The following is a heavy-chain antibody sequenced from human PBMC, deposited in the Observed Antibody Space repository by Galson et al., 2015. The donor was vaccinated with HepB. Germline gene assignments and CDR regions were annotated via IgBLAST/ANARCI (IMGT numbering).Heavy chain of an antibody. CDR3: ARDGAAGDIVVVVADAFDI. Sequence: ETLSLTCAVYGGSFSGYYWSWIRQPPGKGLEWIGEINHSGSTNYNPSLKSRVTISVDTSKNQFSLKLSSVTAADTAVYYCARDGAAGDIVVVVADAFDIWGQGTMVTVSS. J-gene: IGHJ3*02. D-gene: IGHD2-15*01. CDR1: GGSFSGYY. V-gene: IGHV4-34*01. CDR2: INHSGST.